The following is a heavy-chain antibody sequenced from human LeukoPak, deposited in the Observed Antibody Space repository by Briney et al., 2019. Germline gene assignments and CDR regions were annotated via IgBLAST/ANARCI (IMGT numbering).Heavy chain of an antibody. D-gene: IGHD3-10*01. Sequence: ASVKVSCKASGYTFTGYYMHWVRQAPGQGLEWMGWINPNSGGTNYAQKFQGRVTMTRVTSISTAYMELSRLRSDDTAVYYCAREGDGSGNNFDYWGQGTLVTVSS. CDR1: GYTFTGYY. CDR3: AREGDGSGNNFDY. CDR2: INPNSGGT. V-gene: IGHV1-2*02. J-gene: IGHJ4*02.